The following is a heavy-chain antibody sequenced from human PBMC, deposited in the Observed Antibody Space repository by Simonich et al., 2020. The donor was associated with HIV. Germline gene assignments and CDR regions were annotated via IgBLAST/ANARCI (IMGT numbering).Heavy chain of an antibody. CDR3: ARHGEYSYGPYFDY. J-gene: IGHJ4*02. V-gene: IGHV4-34*01. D-gene: IGHD5-18*01. Sequence: QVHLQQWGAGLLKPSETLSLTCAVYGGSFSGYYWSWIRQPPGKGLEWFGEIKHSGGTNDNPSIKRRVTISVDTSKNQFSLKLSSVTAADTAVYYCARHGEYSYGPYFDYWGQGTLVTVSS. CDR2: IKHSGGT. CDR1: GGSFSGYY.